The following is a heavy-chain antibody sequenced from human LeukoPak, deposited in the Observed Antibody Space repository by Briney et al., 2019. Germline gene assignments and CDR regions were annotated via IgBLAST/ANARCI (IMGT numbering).Heavy chain of an antibody. J-gene: IGHJ4*02. Sequence: GGSLTLSCGASGFTFRSYWMSGLRQSPGKGLEWVANINEDGSHKYYVDSVKGRFTISRDNAKNTLYLQMNRLRDEDTAVDDCARGGLIDYWGQGTLVTVSS. CDR1: GFTFRSYW. D-gene: IGHD5-12*01. CDR2: INEDGSHK. CDR3: ARGGLIDY. V-gene: IGHV3-7*01.